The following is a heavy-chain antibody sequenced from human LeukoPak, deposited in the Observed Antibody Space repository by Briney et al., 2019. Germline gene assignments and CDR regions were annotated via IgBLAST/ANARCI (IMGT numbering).Heavy chain of an antibody. CDR3: TRVGYIDEGIDY. D-gene: IGHD5-24*01. Sequence: GGSLRLSCVASGFPFSSHWVTWVRQAPGKGLEWVANIKQDGSKKSYVDSVKGRFTISRDNAKNSLYLQMNSLRAEDTAIYYCTRVGYIDEGIDYWGQGTLVTVSS. CDR1: GFPFSSHW. CDR2: IKQDGSKK. V-gene: IGHV3-7*04. J-gene: IGHJ4*02.